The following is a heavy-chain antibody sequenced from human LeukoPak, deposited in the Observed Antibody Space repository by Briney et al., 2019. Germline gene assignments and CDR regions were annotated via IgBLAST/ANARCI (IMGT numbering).Heavy chain of an antibody. Sequence: GGSLRLSCAASGFTFSSYSMNWVRQAPGKGLEWVSSISSSSSYIYYADSVKGRFTISRDNAKNSLYLQMNSLRAEDTAVYYCARDSYGGGDNWFDPWGQGTLVTVSS. CDR1: GFTFSSYS. V-gene: IGHV3-21*01. D-gene: IGHD4-17*01. CDR3: ARDSYGGGDNWFDP. CDR2: ISSSSSYI. J-gene: IGHJ5*02.